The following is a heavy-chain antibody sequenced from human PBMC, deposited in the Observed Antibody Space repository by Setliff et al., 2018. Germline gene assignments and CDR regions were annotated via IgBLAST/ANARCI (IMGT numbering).Heavy chain of an antibody. Sequence: SETLSLTCTVSGGSISSYSWSWIRQSPGRGLEWIGFIYYTGSTNYNPSLKSRVTISGDTSKNQFSLKLNSVTAGDTAVYYCAREFGISGYYGRSSHYSFDTWGQGTVVTVSS. V-gene: IGHV4-59*13. D-gene: IGHD3-22*01. CDR1: GGSISSYS. CDR2: IYYTGST. J-gene: IGHJ3*02. CDR3: AREFGISGYYGRSSHYSFDT.